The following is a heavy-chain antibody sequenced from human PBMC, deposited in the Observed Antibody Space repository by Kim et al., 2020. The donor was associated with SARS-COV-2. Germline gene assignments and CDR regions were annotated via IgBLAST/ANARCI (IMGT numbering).Heavy chain of an antibody. V-gene: IGHV3-9*01. J-gene: IGHJ4*02. CDR3: AKDMSPYYYGSGGDY. CDR1: GFTFDDYA. D-gene: IGHD3-10*01. CDR2: ISWNSGSI. Sequence: GGSLRLSCAASGFTFDDYAMHWVRQAPGKGLEWVSGISWNSGSIGYADSVKGRFTISRDNAKNSLYLQMNSLRAEDTALYYCAKDMSPYYYGSGGDYWGQGTLVTVSS.